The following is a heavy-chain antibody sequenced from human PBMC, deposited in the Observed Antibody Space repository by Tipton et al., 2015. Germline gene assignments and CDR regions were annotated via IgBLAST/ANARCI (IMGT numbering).Heavy chain of an antibody. CDR2: ISYSGST. V-gene: IGHV4-61*01. CDR3: ARTDALGHFDY. Sequence: TLSLTCTVSGGSVSSHNYYWSWIRQPPGTGLEWIGYISYSGSTNYNPSLKSRLTISVDTSKNQFSLRLSSVTAADTAVYFCARTDALGHFDYWGLGTLVTVSS. CDR1: GGSVSSHNYY. J-gene: IGHJ4*02. D-gene: IGHD2-8*01.